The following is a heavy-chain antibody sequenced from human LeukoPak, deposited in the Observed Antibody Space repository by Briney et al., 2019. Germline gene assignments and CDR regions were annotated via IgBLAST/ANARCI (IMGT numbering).Heavy chain of an antibody. CDR3: ARGDISVNDLDY. V-gene: IGHV4-39*07. D-gene: IGHD2-15*01. J-gene: IGHJ4*02. Sequence: PSETLSLTCTVSGGSISSSSYYSGWIRQPPGKGLEWIGSIYYSGSTYYNPSLKSRVTISVDTSKNQFSLKLSSVTAADTAVYYCARGDISVNDLDYWGQGTLVTVSS. CDR1: GGSISSSSYY. CDR2: IYYSGST.